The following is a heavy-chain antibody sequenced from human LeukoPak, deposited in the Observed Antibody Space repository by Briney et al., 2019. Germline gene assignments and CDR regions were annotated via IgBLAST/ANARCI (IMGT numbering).Heavy chain of an antibody. V-gene: IGHV3-53*01. Sequence: PGGALRLSLVASGFPSIRDYMRGGRRAPGKGREGVSFIYSGRSTDYSASVRGPFTISRNKSNNTLYLQMNSLRAEDTAVYFCAAEKPGTGTFLDYWGPGTLVTVSS. CDR3: AAEKPGTGTFLDY. CDR1: GFPSIRDY. D-gene: IGHD1-1*01. CDR2: IYSGRST. J-gene: IGHJ4*02.